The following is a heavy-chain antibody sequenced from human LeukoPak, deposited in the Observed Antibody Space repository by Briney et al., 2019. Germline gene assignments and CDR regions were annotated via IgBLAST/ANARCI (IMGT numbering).Heavy chain of an antibody. V-gene: IGHV3-21*01. J-gene: IGHJ4*02. D-gene: IGHD6-19*01. Sequence: GVPLRLSCAASVFTFSSYSMNSVRRAPGKGLEWVSSISGSSAYMFYADSVKGRFTISRDNAKNSLYLQMNSLRAEDTAVYYCARDGYSSGWHGYYFDYWGQGTVVTVSS. CDR2: ISGSSAYM. CDR3: ARDGYSSGWHGYYFDY. CDR1: VFTFSSYS.